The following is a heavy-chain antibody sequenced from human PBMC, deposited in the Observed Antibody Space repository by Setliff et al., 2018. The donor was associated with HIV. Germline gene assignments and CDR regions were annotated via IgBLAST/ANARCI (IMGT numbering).Heavy chain of an antibody. CDR3: VRVAGFSSSWFGY. D-gene: IGHD6-13*01. CDR2: INSDGSTV. Sequence: GSLRLSCAASGFTFSYYWMHWVRQAPGKGLEWVARINSDGSTVEHAGAVKGRLTISRDNARNTLYLEMNSLRVEDAAMYYCVRVAGFSSSWFGYWGQGTLVTVS. V-gene: IGHV3-74*03. CDR1: GFTFSYYW. J-gene: IGHJ5*01.